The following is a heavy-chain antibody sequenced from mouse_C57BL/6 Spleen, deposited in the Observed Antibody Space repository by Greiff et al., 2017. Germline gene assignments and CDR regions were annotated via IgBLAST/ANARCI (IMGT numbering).Heavy chain of an antibody. CDR1: GFNIKDDY. D-gene: IGHD1-1*01. Sequence: EVQLQQSGAELVRPGASVKLSCTASGFNIKDDYMHWVKQRPEQGLEWIGWIDPENGDTEYASKFQGKATITADTSSNTAYLQLSSLTSEDTAVYYWTTSGIYYYGSATVAMDYWGQGTSVTVSS. V-gene: IGHV14-4*01. CDR2: IDPENGDT. J-gene: IGHJ4*01. CDR3: TTSGIYYYGSATVAMDY.